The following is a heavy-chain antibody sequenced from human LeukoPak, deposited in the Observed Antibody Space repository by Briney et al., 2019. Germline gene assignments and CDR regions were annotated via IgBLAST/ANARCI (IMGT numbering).Heavy chain of an antibody. D-gene: IGHD3-22*01. V-gene: IGHV3-21*01. J-gene: IGHJ4*02. CDR2: ISSSSSYI. CDR3: ARESMHYYDSSGYYSLDY. Sequence: GGSLRLSCAVSGFTVSGNYMSWVRQAPGKGLEWVSSISSSSSYIYYADSVKGRFTISRDNAKNSLYLQMNSLRAEDTAVYYCARESMHYYDSSGYYSLDYWGQGTLVTVSS. CDR1: GFTVSGNY.